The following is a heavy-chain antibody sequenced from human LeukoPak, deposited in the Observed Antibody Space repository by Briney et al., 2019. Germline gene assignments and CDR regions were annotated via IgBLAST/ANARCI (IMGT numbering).Heavy chain of an antibody. J-gene: IGHJ4*02. CDR3: ARDTGYSSPYYYFDY. Sequence: GGSLRLSCAASGFTFSDYYMSWIRQAPGKGLEWVSYISSSGSTIYYADSVKGRFTISRDNSKNTLYLQLNSLRAEDTAVFYCARDTGYSSPYYYFDYWGQGTLVTVSS. CDR1: GFTFSDYY. D-gene: IGHD6-13*01. V-gene: IGHV3-11*04. CDR2: ISSSGSTI.